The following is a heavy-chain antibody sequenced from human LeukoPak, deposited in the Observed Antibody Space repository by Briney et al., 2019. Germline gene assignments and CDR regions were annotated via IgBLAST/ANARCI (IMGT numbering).Heavy chain of an antibody. Sequence: SETLSLTCTVSGDSISNTAYWWGWIRQSPGKGLEWIGSVSYFGTTSYSPSLKSRVTTSIDTSKKQFSLQLSSVTAADTAVYYCTRLPLDYSVDYWGQGALVSVSS. D-gene: IGHD4-11*01. CDR1: GDSISNTAYW. V-gene: IGHV4-39*01. CDR3: TRLPLDYSVDY. J-gene: IGHJ4*02. CDR2: VSYFGTT.